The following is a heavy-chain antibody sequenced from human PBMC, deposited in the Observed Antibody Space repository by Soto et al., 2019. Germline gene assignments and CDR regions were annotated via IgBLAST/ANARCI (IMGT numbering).Heavy chain of an antibody. D-gene: IGHD3-3*01. V-gene: IGHV3-48*02. CDR3: ARSGEDFWSGYKYYFDY. CDR1: GFTFSSYS. Sequence: GGSLRLACAASGFTFSSYSMNWVRQAPGKGLEWVSYISSSSSTIYYADSVKGRFTISRDNAKNSLYLQMNSLRDEDTAVYYCARSGEDFWSGYKYYFDYWGQGTLDTVSS. CDR2: ISSSSSTI. J-gene: IGHJ4*02.